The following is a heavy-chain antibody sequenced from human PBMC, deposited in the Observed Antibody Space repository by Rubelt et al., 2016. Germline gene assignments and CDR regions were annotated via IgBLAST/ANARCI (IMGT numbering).Heavy chain of an antibody. J-gene: IGHJ4*02. CDR3: ATNSRNLDH. D-gene: IGHD5-24*01. CDR2: IKEDGSEK. Sequence: EVQLVESGGGLVQPGGSLRLSCAASGFTFSSSWMSWVRQAPGKGLEWVANIKEDGSEKYYVDSVKGLFTISRDNSKNSLSLQMNSLRAEDTAVYFCATNSRNLDHWGQGTLVTVSS. CDR1: GFTFSSSW. V-gene: IGHV3-7*05.